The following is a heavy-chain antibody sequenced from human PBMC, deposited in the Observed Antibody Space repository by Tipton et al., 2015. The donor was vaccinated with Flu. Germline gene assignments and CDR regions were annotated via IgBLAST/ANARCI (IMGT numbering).Heavy chain of an antibody. Sequence: TLSLTCAVYGGSFSGYYWSWIRQPPGKGLEWIGEINHSGSTNYNPSLKSRVTISVDTSKNQFSLKLSSVTAADTAVYYCARGNYYGSGSYYYYYYYYGMDVWGQGTTVTVSS. J-gene: IGHJ6*02. D-gene: IGHD3-10*01. CDR1: GGSFSGYY. V-gene: IGHV4-34*01. CDR3: ARGNYYGSGSYYYYYYYYGMDV. CDR2: INHSGST.